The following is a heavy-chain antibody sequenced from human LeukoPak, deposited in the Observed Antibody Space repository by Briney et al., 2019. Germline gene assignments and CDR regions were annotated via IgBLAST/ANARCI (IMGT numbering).Heavy chain of an antibody. CDR1: GFTFSSYS. V-gene: IGHV3-48*04. Sequence: GGSLRLSCAASGFTFSSYSMNWVRQAPGKGLEWVSYISSSSSTIYYADSVKGRFTISRDNAKNSLYMQVNSLRAEDTAVYYCASGGGATRSGYAFDMWGQGTIVTVSS. CDR2: ISSSSSTI. D-gene: IGHD1-26*01. J-gene: IGHJ3*02. CDR3: ASGGGATRSGYAFDM.